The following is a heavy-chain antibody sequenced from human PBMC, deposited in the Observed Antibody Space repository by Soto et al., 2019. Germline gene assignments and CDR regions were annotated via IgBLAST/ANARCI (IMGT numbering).Heavy chain of an antibody. V-gene: IGHV3-33*01. CDR1: GFTFSSYG. Sequence: QVQLVESGGGVVQPGRSLRLSCAASGFTFSSYGMHWVRQAPGKGLEWVAVIWYDGSNKYYADSVKGRFTISSDNSKNTLYLQMNSLRAEDTAVYYCARDLRFKALNYYMDVWGKGTTVTVSS. CDR3: ARDLRFKALNYYMDV. J-gene: IGHJ6*03. CDR2: IWYDGSNK. D-gene: IGHD3-3*01.